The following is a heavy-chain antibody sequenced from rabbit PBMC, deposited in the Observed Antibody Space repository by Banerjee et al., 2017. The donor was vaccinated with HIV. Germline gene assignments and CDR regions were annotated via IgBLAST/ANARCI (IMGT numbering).Heavy chain of an antibody. V-gene: IGHV1S7*01. J-gene: IGHJ4*01. CDR1: GFAFSTNY. CDR2: IDPVFGIA. CDR3: ARDYNSGWDL. Sequence: QLKETGGGLVQPGGSLTLSCKASGFAFSTNYMSWVRQAPGKGLEWIGSIDPVFGIANYASWVNGRFTISRDNAQNTVDLQINSLTAADTATYFCARDYNSGWDLWGPGTLVTVS. D-gene: IGHD4-1*01.